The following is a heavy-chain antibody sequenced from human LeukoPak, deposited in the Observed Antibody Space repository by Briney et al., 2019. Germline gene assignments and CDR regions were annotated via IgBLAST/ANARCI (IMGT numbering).Heavy chain of an antibody. D-gene: IGHD4-11*01. V-gene: IGHV3-30*18. CDR1: GFTFSSYG. J-gene: IGHJ6*02. CDR3: AKGPLVTEEYYYYYGMDV. Sequence: GRSLRLSCAASGFTFSSYGMHWVRQAPGKGLEWVAVISYDGSNKYYADSAKGRFTISRDNSKNTLYLQMNSLRAEDTAVYYCAKGPLVTEEYYYYYGMDVWGQGTTVTVSS. CDR2: ISYDGSNK.